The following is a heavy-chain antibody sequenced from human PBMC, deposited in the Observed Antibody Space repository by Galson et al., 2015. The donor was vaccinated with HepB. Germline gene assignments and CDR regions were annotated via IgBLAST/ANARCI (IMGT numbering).Heavy chain of an antibody. Sequence: QSGAEVKKPGASVKVSCKASGYTFTSYGISWVRQAPGQGLEWMGWISAYNGNTNYAQKLQGRVTMTTDTSTSTAYMELRSLRSDDTAVYYCARDHHNAGYSSSWYGYYYYYGMDVWGQGTTVTVSS. J-gene: IGHJ6*02. CDR1: GYTFTSYG. CDR3: ARDHHNAGYSSSWYGYYYYYGMDV. V-gene: IGHV1-18*01. CDR2: ISAYNGNT. D-gene: IGHD6-13*01.